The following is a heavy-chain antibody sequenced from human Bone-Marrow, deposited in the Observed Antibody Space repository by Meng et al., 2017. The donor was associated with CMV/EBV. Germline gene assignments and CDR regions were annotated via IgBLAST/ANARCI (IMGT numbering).Heavy chain of an antibody. CDR1: GFTFRDYG. CDR3: AKDAARVYSTVIHY. D-gene: IGHD4-17*01. CDR2: IRYDGSNK. V-gene: IGHV3-30*02. Sequence: GESLKISCAASGFTFRDYGMHWVRQAPGKGLEWVTFIRYDGSNKYYADFVKGRFTISRDNSKSTLYLQMNSLRSEDTAVYYCAKDAARVYSTVIHYWGQGTLVTVSS. J-gene: IGHJ4*02.